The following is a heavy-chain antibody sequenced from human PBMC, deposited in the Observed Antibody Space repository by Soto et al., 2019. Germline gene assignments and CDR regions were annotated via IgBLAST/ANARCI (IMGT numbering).Heavy chain of an antibody. D-gene: IGHD1-1*01. CDR1: GSTFSSYG. CDR3: AKDGTSTRIPIHYFDY. CDR2: ISYDGSNK. Sequence: GSLRLSCAASGSTFSSYGMHWVRQAPGKGLEWVAVISYDGSNKYYADSVKGRFTISRDNSKNTLYLQMNSLRAEDTAVYYCAKDGTSTRIPIHYFDYWGQGTLVTVSS. V-gene: IGHV3-30*18. J-gene: IGHJ4*02.